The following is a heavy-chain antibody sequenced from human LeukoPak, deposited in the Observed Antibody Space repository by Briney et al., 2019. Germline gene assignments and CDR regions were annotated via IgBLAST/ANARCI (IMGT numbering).Heavy chain of an antibody. CDR1: GGTFSSYA. Sequence: GSSVKVSCKASGGTFSSYAIGWVRQAPGQGLEWMGGIIPIFGTANYAQKFQGRVTITADESTSTAYMELSSLRSEDTAVYYCARVEGHYDILTGYQGKYYFDYWGQGTLVTVSS. V-gene: IGHV1-69*01. J-gene: IGHJ4*02. CDR2: IIPIFGTA. CDR3: ARVEGHYDILTGYQGKYYFDY. D-gene: IGHD3-9*01.